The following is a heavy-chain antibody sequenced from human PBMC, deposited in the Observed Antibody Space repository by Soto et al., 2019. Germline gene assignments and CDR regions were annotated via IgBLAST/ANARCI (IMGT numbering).Heavy chain of an antibody. V-gene: IGHV4-31*03. J-gene: IGHJ4*02. CDR1: GGSISSGGYY. D-gene: IGHD4-17*01. Sequence: SETLSLTCTVSGGSISSGGYYWSWIRQHPGKGLEWIGYIYYSGSTYYNPSLKSRVTISADTSKNQFSLKLSSVTAADTAVYYCARGGRRSARPGYWGQGTLVTVSS. CDR2: IYYSGST. CDR3: ARGGRRSARPGY.